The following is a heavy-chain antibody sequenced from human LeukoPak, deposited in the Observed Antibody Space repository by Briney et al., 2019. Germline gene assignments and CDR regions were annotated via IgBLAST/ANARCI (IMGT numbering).Heavy chain of an antibody. CDR3: ARPSFRTGSYFDH. CDR2: ISSSSSYI. J-gene: IGHJ4*02. Sequence: GGSLRLSCAASGFTFSSYSMNWVRQAPGKGLEWVSSISSSSSYIYYADSVKGRFTISRDNAKNSLYLQMNSLRVEDTAVYYCARPSFRTGSYFDHWGQGTLVTVSS. D-gene: IGHD3/OR15-3a*01. CDR1: GFTFSSYS. V-gene: IGHV3-21*01.